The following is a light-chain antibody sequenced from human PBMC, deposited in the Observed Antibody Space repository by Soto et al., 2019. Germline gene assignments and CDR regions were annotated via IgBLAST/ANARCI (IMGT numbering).Light chain of an antibody. CDR1: SPDL. J-gene: IGLJ2*01. V-gene: IGLV2-23*01. CDR2: EDT. Sequence: QSALTQPASVSGSPGQSITISCTGSPDLVSWYQQHPGSAPKLLIDEDTKRPSAVSERFSGSGSGNTASLTISGLQADDEADYYCSSDSPTGVRLFGGGTKLTVL. CDR3: SSDSPTGVRL.